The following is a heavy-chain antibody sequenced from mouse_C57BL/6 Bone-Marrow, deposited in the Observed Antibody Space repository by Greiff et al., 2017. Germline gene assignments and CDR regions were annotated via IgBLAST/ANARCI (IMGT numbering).Heavy chain of an antibody. CDR1: GYAFTNYL. Sequence: VQLQQSGAELVRPGTSVKVSCKASGYAFTNYLIEWVKQRPGQGLEWIGVINPGSGGTNYNEKFKGKATLTADKSSSTAYMQLSSLTSEDSAVYFCARGGDYDPFAYWGQGTLVTVSA. CDR3: ARGGDYDPFAY. D-gene: IGHD2-4*01. CDR2: INPGSGGT. J-gene: IGHJ3*01. V-gene: IGHV1-54*01.